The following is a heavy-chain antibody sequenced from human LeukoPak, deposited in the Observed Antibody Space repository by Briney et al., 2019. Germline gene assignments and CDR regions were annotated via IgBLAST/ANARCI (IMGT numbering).Heavy chain of an antibody. D-gene: IGHD6-19*01. CDR2: ISYDGSNK. CDR3: AKDLGYSSGWRPAPSGAFDI. V-gene: IGHV3-30*18. J-gene: IGHJ3*02. Sequence: PAGGSLRLSCAASGFTFSSYGMHWVRQAPGKGLEWVAVISYDGSNKYYADSVKGRFTISRDNSKNTLYLQMNSLRAEDTAVYYCAKDLGYSSGWRPAPSGAFDIWGQGTMVTVSS. CDR1: GFTFSSYG.